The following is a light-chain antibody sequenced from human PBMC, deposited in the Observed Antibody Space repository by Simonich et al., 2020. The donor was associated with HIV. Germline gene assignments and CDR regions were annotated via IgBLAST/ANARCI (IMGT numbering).Light chain of an antibody. V-gene: IGKV4-1*01. J-gene: IGKJ1*01. CDR1: QSLLHSNGYNY. Sequence: DIVMTQSPLSLPVTPGEPASISCRSSQSLLHSNGYNYLDWYQQKPGQPPKLLIYWSSTREAGVPDRFSGSGSGTDFTLTISSLQAEDVAIYYCQQYYSTPPTFGQGTKVEIK. CDR2: WSS. CDR3: QQYYSTPPT.